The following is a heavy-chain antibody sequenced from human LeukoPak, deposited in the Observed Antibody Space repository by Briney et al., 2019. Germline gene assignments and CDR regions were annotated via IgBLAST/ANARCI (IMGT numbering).Heavy chain of an antibody. V-gene: IGHV3-48*04. Sequence: GGSLRLSCAASGFTFSSYSMNWVRQAPGKGLEWLSYINSISTTIYYADSVKGRFTISRDNAKNSLYLQMNSLRAEDTAVYYCEVDGYWGQGTLVTVSS. J-gene: IGHJ4*02. CDR3: EVDGY. D-gene: IGHD5-12*01. CDR1: GFTFSSYS. CDR2: INSISTTI.